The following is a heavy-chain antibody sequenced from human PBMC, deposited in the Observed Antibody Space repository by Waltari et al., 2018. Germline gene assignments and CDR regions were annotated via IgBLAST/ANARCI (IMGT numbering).Heavy chain of an antibody. CDR1: GGSFSGYY. J-gene: IGHJ4*02. D-gene: IGHD5-12*01. CDR2: INHSGST. Sequence: QVQLQQWGAGLLKPSETLSLTCAVYGGSFSGYYWSWIRQPPGRGLEWIGEINHSGSTNYNPSLKSRFTISVDTSKNQFSRKLSSVTAADTAGYYCARSSRGYGWLQSNPGFRYWGQGTLVTVSS. CDR3: ARSSRGYGWLQSNPGFRY. V-gene: IGHV4-34*01.